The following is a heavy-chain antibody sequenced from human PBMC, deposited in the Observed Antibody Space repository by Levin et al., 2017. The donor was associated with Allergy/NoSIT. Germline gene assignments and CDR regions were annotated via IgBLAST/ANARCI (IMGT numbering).Heavy chain of an antibody. D-gene: IGHD1-26*01. CDR2: IYPGDSDT. J-gene: IGHJ3*02. CDR3: ARNRGAYSSDAFDI. Sequence: GGSLRLSCKASGYSFTSYWIDWVRQMPGKGLEWMGIIYPGDSDTRYSPSFQGQVTISVDKSISTAYLQWSSLKASDTAMYYCARNRGAYSSDAFDIWGQGTMVTVSS. CDR1: GYSFTSYW. V-gene: IGHV5-51*01.